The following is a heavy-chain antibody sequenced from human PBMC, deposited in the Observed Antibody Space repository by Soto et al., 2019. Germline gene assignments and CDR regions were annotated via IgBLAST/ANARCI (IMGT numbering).Heavy chain of an antibody. J-gene: IGHJ6*02. CDR3: ARAGIAAAGTGYYYYGMDV. CDR2: IIPIFGTA. V-gene: IGHV1-69*01. D-gene: IGHD6-13*01. Sequence: QVQLVQSGAEVKKPGSSVKVSCKASGGTFSSYAISWVRQAPGQGLEWMGGIIPIFGTATYAQKFQGRVTITADEYTSTAYMELSSLRSEDTAVYYCARAGIAAAGTGYYYYGMDVWGQGTTVTVSS. CDR1: GGTFSSYA.